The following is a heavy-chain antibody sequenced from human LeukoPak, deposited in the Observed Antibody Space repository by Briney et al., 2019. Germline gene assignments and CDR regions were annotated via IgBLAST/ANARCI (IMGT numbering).Heavy chain of an antibody. V-gene: IGHV4-31*03. CDR3: ARDEAMFGAGYYYGMDV. CDR1: GGSISSGGHY. Sequence: SETLSLTCTVSGGSISSGGHYWGWIRQHPGKGLEWIGDINYSGSTYYNPSLKSRVTISVDTSQNQFSLKLSSVTAADTAVDYCARDEAMFGAGYYYGMDVWGQGTTVTVSS. J-gene: IGHJ6*02. CDR2: INYSGST. D-gene: IGHD3-3*01.